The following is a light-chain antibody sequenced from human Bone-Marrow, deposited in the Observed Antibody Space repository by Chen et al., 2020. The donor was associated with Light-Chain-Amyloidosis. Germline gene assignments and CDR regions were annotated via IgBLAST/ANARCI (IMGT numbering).Light chain of an antibody. CDR3: SSYTITNTLV. Sequence: QSALTQPASVSGSPGQSITISCTGTSSDVGGDNHVSWYQQHPDKAPKLMIYEVTNRPSWVTDRFSGSKSDNPASLTISGLQTEDEADYFCSSYTITNTLVFGSGTRVTVL. CDR2: EVT. CDR1: SSDVGGDNH. V-gene: IGLV2-14*01. J-gene: IGLJ1*01.